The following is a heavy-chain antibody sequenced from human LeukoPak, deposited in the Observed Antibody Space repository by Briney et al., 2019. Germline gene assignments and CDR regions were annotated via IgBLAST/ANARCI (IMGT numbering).Heavy chain of an antibody. CDR2: INPNSGGT. D-gene: IGHD3-10*01. CDR1: GYTFTCYY. V-gene: IGHV1-2*02. J-gene: IGHJ4*02. CDR3: ATLTGSLYYYGSGGSYY. Sequence: ASVKVSCKASGYTFTCYYMHWVRQAPGQGLEWMGWINPNSGGTNYAQKFQGRVTMTRDTSISTAYMELSRLRSDDTAVYYCATLTGSLYYYGSGGSYYWGQGTLVTVSS.